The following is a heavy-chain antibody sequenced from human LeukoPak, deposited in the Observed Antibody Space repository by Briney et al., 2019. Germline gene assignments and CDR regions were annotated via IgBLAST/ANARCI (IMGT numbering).Heavy chain of an antibody. CDR2: IKQDGSET. CDR3: ARVGSEWYRGAFDI. Sequence: GGSLRLSCAASEFTFTNHWMTWVRQAQGEGLEWVANIKQDGSETYYVDSVKGRFTISRDNAKNSLYLQLNILRAEDTAVYYCARVGSEWYRGAFDIWGQGTMVTVSS. J-gene: IGHJ3*02. V-gene: IGHV3-7*01. D-gene: IGHD3-3*01. CDR1: EFTFTNHW.